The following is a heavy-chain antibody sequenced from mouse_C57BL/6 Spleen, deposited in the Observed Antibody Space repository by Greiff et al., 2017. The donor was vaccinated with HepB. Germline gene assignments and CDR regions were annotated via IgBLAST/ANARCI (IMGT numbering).Heavy chain of an antibody. CDR2: IRSKSNNYAT. Sequence: EVMLVESGGGLVQPKGSLKLSCAASGFSFNTYAMNWVRQAPGKGLEWVARIRSKSNNYATYYADSVKDRFTISRDDSESMLYLQMNNLKTEDTAMYYCVRQRDVPHWYFDVWGTGTTVTVSS. J-gene: IGHJ1*03. CDR3: VRQRDVPHWYFDV. CDR1: GFSFNTYA. V-gene: IGHV10-1*01.